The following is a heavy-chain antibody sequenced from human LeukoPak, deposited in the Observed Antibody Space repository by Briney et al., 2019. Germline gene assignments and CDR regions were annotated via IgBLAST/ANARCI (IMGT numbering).Heavy chain of an antibody. Sequence: PGGSLRLSCAASGFTFSSYDMTWVRQAPGRGLEWVSSIRPSGDNTYYGDSVKGRFTISRDNSKNTVYLQMNSLRAEDTAVYYCARRAGGYSHPYDYWGQGILVTVSS. CDR2: IRPSGDNT. CDR3: ARRAGGYSHPYDY. J-gene: IGHJ4*02. CDR1: GFTFSSYD. D-gene: IGHD4-23*01. V-gene: IGHV3-23*01.